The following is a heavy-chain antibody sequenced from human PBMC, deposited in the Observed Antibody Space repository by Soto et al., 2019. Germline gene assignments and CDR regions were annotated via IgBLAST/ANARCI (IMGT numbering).Heavy chain of an antibody. CDR3: ARGSYGSGSYYKYYYYYGMDV. Sequence: ASVKVSCKASGYTFTNYGITWVRQAPGQGLEWMGWIGAYNGNTHYAERFQGRVTMTTDKSTSTAYMELSSLRSEDTAVYYCARGSYGSGSYYKYYYYYGMDVWGQGTTVTVSS. J-gene: IGHJ6*02. CDR2: IGAYNGNT. CDR1: GYTFTNYG. V-gene: IGHV1-18*01. D-gene: IGHD3-10*01.